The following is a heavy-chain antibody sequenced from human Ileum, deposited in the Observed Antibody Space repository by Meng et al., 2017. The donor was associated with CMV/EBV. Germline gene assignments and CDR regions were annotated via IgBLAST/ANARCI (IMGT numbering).Heavy chain of an antibody. Sequence: QGQVVESVGGLVKSGGSLRISFAAFGFTFIDYYMTWIRQAPGKGLEWVSYISSSTRYPHSADSVTCRFTISRDNAKNSLYLQMNRLRAEDTAFYYCAREGVAGYYLDSWGQGTLVTVSS. V-gene: IGHV3-11*06. D-gene: IGHD6-19*01. CDR2: ISSSTRYP. J-gene: IGHJ4*02. CDR1: GFTFIDYY. CDR3: AREGVAGYYLDS.